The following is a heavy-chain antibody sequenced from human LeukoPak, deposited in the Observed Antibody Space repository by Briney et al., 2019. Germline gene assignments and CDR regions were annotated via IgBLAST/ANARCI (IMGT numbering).Heavy chain of an antibody. CDR2: INHSGST. CDR1: GGSFRAYY. CDR3: ARGPYYYESSGYLSYYYYYMDV. V-gene: IGHV4-34*01. J-gene: IGHJ6*03. D-gene: IGHD3-22*01. Sequence: PSETLSLTCAVYGGSFRAYYWNWIRQPPGKGLEWIREINHSGSTNYNPSLKSRVTISTDTSKNQFSLKLSSVTAADTGVYYCARGPYYYESSGYLSYYYYYMDVWDKGTTVTVSS.